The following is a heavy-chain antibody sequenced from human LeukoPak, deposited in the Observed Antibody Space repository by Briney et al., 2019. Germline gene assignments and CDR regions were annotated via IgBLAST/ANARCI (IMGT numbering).Heavy chain of an antibody. V-gene: IGHV3-23*01. CDR3: AKDNYYGSGSPHAFAI. Sequence: PGGSLRLSCAASGFTFSNYAMSWVRQAPGKGLEWVSGIGGSGGSTYYADSVKGRFTISRDNSKNTLYLEMNSLRADDTAFYYCAKDNYYGSGSPHAFAIWGQGTMVTVSS. J-gene: IGHJ3*02. D-gene: IGHD3-10*01. CDR2: IGGSGGST. CDR1: GFTFSNYA.